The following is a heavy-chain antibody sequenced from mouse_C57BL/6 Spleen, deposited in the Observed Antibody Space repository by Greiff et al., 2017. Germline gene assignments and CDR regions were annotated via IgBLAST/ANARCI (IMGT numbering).Heavy chain of an antibody. V-gene: IGHV3-6*01. CDR1: GYSITSGYY. Sequence: EVQLQESGPGLVKPSQSLSLTCSVTGYSITSGYYWNWIRQFPGNKLEWMGYISYDGSNNYNPSLKNRISITRDTSKNQFFLKLNSVTTEDTATYYCAREGTDAMDYWGQGTSVTVSS. J-gene: IGHJ4*01. CDR2: ISYDGSN. CDR3: AREGTDAMDY.